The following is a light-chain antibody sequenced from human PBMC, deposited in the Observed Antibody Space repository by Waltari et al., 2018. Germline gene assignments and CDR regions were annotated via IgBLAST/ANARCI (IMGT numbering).Light chain of an antibody. CDR3: SSYAGSAYV. CDR2: DVT. CDR1: SSDVGGYNY. V-gene: IGLV2-8*01. Sequence: QSALTQSPSASGSPGQSVTISCTGTSSDVGGYNYVSWYQQYPGKAPKLMIYDVTERPSGVPDRFSGSKSGNTASLTVSGLQAEDEADYYCSSYAGSAYVFGTGTKVTVL. J-gene: IGLJ1*01.